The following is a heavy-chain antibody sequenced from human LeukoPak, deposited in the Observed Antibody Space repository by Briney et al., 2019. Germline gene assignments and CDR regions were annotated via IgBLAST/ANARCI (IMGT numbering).Heavy chain of an antibody. CDR1: GFSFRNYA. V-gene: IGHV3-30*03. CDR2: MSYDRSYT. CDR3: GRVLGEKVWLHYFDY. D-gene: IGHD5-24*01. J-gene: IGHJ4*02. Sequence: GGSLRLSCEASGFSFRNYAMHWVRQAPGKGLEWVAFMSYDRSYTKYGDFVKGRFTISRDNSQDTLYLQMDSLTAEDNALYYCGRVLGEKVWLHYFDYWGQGALVTVSS.